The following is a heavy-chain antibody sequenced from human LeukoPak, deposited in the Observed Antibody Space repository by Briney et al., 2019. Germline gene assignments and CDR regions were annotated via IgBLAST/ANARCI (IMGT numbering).Heavy chain of an antibody. Sequence: GGSLRLSCAASGFTFSSYWVSWVRQAPGKGLEWVAHINQDGSEKYYVDSVKGRFTISRDNAKNSLYLQMNSLRAEDTAVYYCTRRYSSGWYLSAFDIWGQGTMVTVSS. J-gene: IGHJ3*02. V-gene: IGHV3-7*01. CDR2: INQDGSEK. CDR1: GFTFSSYW. D-gene: IGHD6-19*01. CDR3: TRRYSSGWYLSAFDI.